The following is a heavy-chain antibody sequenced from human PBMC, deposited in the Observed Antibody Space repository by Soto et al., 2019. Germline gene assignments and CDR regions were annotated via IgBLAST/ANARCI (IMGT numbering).Heavy chain of an antibody. CDR1: GYSFTSYW. J-gene: IGHJ6*02. D-gene: IGHD6-6*01. V-gene: IGHV5-10-1*01. Sequence: GESLKISCKGSGYSFTSYWISWVRQMPGKGLEWMGRIDPSDSYTNYSPSFQGHVTISADKSISTAYLQWSSLKASDTAMYYCARLSSIAARPYYYYYGMDVWGRGTTVTVSS. CDR3: ARLSSIAARPYYYYYGMDV. CDR2: IDPSDSYT.